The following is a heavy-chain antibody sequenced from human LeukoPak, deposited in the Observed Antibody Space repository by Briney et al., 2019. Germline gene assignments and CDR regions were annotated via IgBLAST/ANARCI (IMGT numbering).Heavy chain of an antibody. CDR2: IYHSGST. Sequence: PSETLSLTCAVSGGSISSGGYSWSWIRQPPGKGLEWIGYIYHSGSTYYNPSLKSRVTISVDRSKNQFSLKLSSVTAADTAVYYCARSTTVTAFDYWGQGTLVTVSP. CDR1: GGSISSGGYS. CDR3: ARSTTVTAFDY. J-gene: IGHJ4*02. V-gene: IGHV4-30-2*01. D-gene: IGHD4-11*01.